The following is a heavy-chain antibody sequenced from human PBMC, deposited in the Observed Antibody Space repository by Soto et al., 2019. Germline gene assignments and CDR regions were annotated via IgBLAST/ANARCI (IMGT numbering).Heavy chain of an antibody. Sequence: QVQLEQSGAEVKKPGSSVKVSCKASGGTFSSYTISWVRQAPGQGLEWMGRIIPILGIANYAQKFQGRVTITADKSTSKAYMELSSLRSEDTAVYYCARGGNYGSGSYYYYYYGMDVWGQGTTVTVSS. V-gene: IGHV1-69*02. D-gene: IGHD3-10*01. J-gene: IGHJ6*02. CDR3: ARGGNYGSGSYYYYYYGMDV. CDR1: GGTFSSYT. CDR2: IIPILGIA.